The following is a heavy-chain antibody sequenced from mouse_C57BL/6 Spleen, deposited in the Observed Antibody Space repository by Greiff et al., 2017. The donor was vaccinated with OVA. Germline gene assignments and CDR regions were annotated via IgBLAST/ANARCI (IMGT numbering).Heavy chain of an antibody. Sequence: VQLKESGPELVKPGASVKISCKASGYAFSSSWMNWVKQRPGKGLEWIGRIYPGDGDTNYNGKFKGKATLTADKSSSTAYMQLSSLTSEDSAVYFCARGGFWDYWGQGTTLTVSS. V-gene: IGHV1-82*01. J-gene: IGHJ2*01. CDR1: GYAFSSSW. CDR2: IYPGDGDT. CDR3: ARGGFWDY.